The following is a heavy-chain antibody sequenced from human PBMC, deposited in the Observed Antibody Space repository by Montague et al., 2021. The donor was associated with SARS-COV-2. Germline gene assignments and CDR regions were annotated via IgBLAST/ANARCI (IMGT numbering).Heavy chain of an antibody. CDR3: ARGMHYYDSSGYYFDY. Sequence: SETLSLTCTVSGGSISSYYWSWIRQPPGKGLGWIGYIYYSGSTNYNPSLKSRVTISVDTSKNQFSLKLSSVTAADTAVYYCARGMHYYDSSGYYFDYWGQGTLVTVSS. J-gene: IGHJ4*02. CDR2: IYYSGST. V-gene: IGHV4-59*01. CDR1: GGSISSYY. D-gene: IGHD3-22*01.